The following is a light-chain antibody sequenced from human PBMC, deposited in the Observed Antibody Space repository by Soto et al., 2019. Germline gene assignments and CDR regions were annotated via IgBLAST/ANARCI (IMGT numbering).Light chain of an antibody. CDR3: QQTFRTPHT. CDR1: QTISSY. V-gene: IGKV1-39*01. J-gene: IGKJ2*01. Sequence: DIQMTQSPASLSASVGDRVTITCRASQTISSYLNWYQQKAGAAPKLLIYSASTLQSGVPSRFSGSGFGTDYTLTISSLQPADFAVYYCQQTFRTPHTFGPWTKLDIK. CDR2: SAS.